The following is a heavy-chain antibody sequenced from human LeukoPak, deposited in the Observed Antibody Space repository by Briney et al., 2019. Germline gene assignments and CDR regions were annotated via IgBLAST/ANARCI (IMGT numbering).Heavy chain of an antibody. CDR3: VGLVGRYSSGLYYFYFDY. J-gene: IGHJ4*02. Sequence: SETLSLTCTVSGDSINSLDLWSWVRQPPGKGLEWIGEMYLSGTTHSNPSVKSRVTISIDKSKNQFFLNLSSVTAADTAVYYCVGLVGRYSSGLYYFYFDYWGQGTLVTVSS. D-gene: IGHD3-22*01. CDR2: MYLSGTT. V-gene: IGHV4-4*02. CDR1: GDSINSLDL.